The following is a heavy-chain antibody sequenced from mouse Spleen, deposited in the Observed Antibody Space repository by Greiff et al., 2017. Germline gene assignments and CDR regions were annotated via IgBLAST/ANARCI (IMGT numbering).Heavy chain of an antibody. J-gene: IGHJ4*01. V-gene: IGHV2-2*02. Sequence: VQLQESGPGLVQPSQSLSITCTVSGFSLTSYGVHWVRQSPGKGLEWLGVIWSGGSTDYNAAFISRLSISKDNSKSQVFFKMNSLQANDTAIYYCASPHYGSSLYAMDYWGQGTSVTVSS. CDR3: ASPHYGSSLYAMDY. CDR1: GFSLTSYG. D-gene: IGHD1-1*01. CDR2: IWSGGST.